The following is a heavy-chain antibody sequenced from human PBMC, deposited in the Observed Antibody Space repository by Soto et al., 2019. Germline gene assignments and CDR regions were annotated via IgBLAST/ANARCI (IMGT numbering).Heavy chain of an antibody. CDR1: GFTFSSYA. V-gene: IGHV3-23*01. D-gene: IGHD3-22*01. CDR2: ISGSGGST. J-gene: IGHJ4*02. Sequence: GGSLRLSCAASGFTFSSYAMSWVRQAPGKGLEWVSAISGSGGSTYYADSVKGRFTISRDNSKNTLYLQMNSLRAEDTAVYYCAKATYYYDSSGYYYWGQGTLVTVSS. CDR3: AKATYYYDSSGYYY.